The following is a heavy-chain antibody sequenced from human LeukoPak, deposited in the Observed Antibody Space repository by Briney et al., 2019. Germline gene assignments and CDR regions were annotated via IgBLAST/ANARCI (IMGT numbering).Heavy chain of an antibody. V-gene: IGHV3-20*04. CDR3: ARDELLNRNWFDP. J-gene: IGHJ5*02. Sequence: GGSLRLSCAASGFTFSGSAMHWVRQAPGKGLEWVSDINWNGDSTGYAHSVRGRFTISRDNSKNSVYLQMNSLRVEDTAFYYCARDELLNRNWFDPWGQGTLVTVSS. D-gene: IGHD3-10*01. CDR1: GFTFSGSA. CDR2: INWNGDST.